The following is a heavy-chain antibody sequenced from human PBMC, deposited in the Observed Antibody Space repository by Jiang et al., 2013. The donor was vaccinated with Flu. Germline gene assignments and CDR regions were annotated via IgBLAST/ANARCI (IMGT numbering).Heavy chain of an antibody. D-gene: IGHD1-26*01. CDR2: INPNSGGT. CDR1: GYTFTGYY. J-gene: IGHJ3*02. CDR3: ARAQVVGATRLDAFDI. V-gene: IGHV1-2*02. Sequence: GAEVKKPGASVKVSCKASGYTFTGYYMHWVRQAPGQGLEWMGWINPNSGGTNYAQKFQGRVTMTRDTSISTAYMELSRLRSDDTAVYYCARAQVVGATRLDAFDIWGQGTMVTVSS.